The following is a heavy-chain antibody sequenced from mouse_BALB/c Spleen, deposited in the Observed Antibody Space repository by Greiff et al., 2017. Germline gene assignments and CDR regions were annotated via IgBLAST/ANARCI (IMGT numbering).Heavy chain of an antibody. Sequence: EVKVVESGGGLVKPGGSLKLSCAASGFTFSDYYMYWVRQTPEKRLEWVATISDGGSYTYYPDSVKGRFTISRDNAKNNLYLQMSSLKSEDTAMYYCARTGGGPFAYWGQGTLVTVSA. D-gene: IGHD4-1*01. CDR3: ARTGGGPFAY. J-gene: IGHJ3*01. V-gene: IGHV5-4*02. CDR1: GFTFSDYY. CDR2: ISDGGSYT.